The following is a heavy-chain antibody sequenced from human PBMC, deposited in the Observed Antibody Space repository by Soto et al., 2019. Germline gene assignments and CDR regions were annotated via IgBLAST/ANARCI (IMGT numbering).Heavy chain of an antibody. CDR3: ARWIVVVPAARVPRCSYFDY. CDR1: GGSISSSSYY. J-gene: IGHJ4*02. CDR2: IYYSGST. Sequence: QLQLQESGPGLVKPSETLSLTCTVSGGSISSSSYYWGWIRQPPGKGLEWIGSIYYSGSTYYNPSLKSRVTISVDTSKNQFSLKLSSVTAADTAVYYCARWIVVVPAARVPRCSYFDYWGQGTLVTVSS. D-gene: IGHD2-2*01. V-gene: IGHV4-39*01.